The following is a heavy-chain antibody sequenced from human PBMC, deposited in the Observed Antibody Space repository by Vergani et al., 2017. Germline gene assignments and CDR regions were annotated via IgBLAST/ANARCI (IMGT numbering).Heavy chain of an antibody. Sequence: QLQLQESGSGLVKPSQTLSLTCAVSGGSISSGGYSWSWIRQPPGKGLEWIGYIYHSGSTFYNPSLKSRVTISVDRSKNQFSLKLSSVTGADTAVYYCARGEGSSSWYDIVHFDYWGQGTLVTVSS. V-gene: IGHV4-30-2*01. D-gene: IGHD6-13*01. J-gene: IGHJ4*02. CDR1: GGSISSGGYS. CDR3: ARGEGSSSWYDIVHFDY. CDR2: IYHSGST.